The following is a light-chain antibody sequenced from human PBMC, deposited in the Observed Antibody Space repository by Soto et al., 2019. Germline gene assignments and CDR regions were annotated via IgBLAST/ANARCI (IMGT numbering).Light chain of an antibody. CDR3: CSYAGTTYV. CDR1: RSDVGGYNY. J-gene: IGLJ1*01. Sequence: QSALTQPRSVSASPGQSVTISCTGTRSDVGGYNYVSWYQHHPGKAPKLMIYGVSERPSGVPDRFSGSKSGNTASLTISGLQAEDEADYYCCSYAGTTYVFGTGTKVTVL. CDR2: GVS. V-gene: IGLV2-11*01.